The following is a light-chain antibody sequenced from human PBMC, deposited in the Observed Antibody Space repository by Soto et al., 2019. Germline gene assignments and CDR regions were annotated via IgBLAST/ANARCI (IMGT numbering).Light chain of an antibody. CDR1: SGSVSTTDY. J-gene: IGLJ2*01. CDR2: STN. Sequence: QAVVTQEPSLSVSPGRTVTLTCGLTSGSVSTTDYPCLYQQTPGQAPRTLIYSTNIRSSGVPDRFSGSILGNKAALTITGAQADDESDYHCMLYMGGGMVVFGGGTKLTVL. CDR3: MLYMGGGMVV. V-gene: IGLV8-61*01.